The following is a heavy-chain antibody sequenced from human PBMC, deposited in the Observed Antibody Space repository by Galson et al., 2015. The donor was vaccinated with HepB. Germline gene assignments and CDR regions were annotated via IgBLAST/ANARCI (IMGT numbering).Heavy chain of an antibody. D-gene: IGHD3-3*01. CDR1: GFTFSSYS. CDR2: ISSSSNTI. Sequence: SLRLSCAASGFTFSSYSMNWVRQAPGKGLEWVSYISSSSNTIYYADSVKGRFTTSRDNAKTSLYLQMNSLRAEDTAVYYCVTTGVPHCDFGTPPGCWGQGTLVIVSS. V-gene: IGHV3-48*01. CDR3: VTTGVPHCDFGTPPGC. J-gene: IGHJ4*02.